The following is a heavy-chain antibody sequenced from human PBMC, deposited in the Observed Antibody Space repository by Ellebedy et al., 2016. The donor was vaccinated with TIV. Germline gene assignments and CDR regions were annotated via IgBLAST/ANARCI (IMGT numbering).Heavy chain of an antibody. CDR2: INAGNGNT. CDR1: GYTFISYS. J-gene: IGHJ4*02. D-gene: IGHD4-17*01. V-gene: IGHV1-3*01. CDR3: ARDSGDYAPDY. Sequence: ASVKVSCKASGYTFISYSIHWVRQAPGQRLEWMGWINAGNGNTKYSQKFQGRVTITRDTSASTAYMELSSLTSEDTATYFCARDSGDYAPDYWGQGTLVTVSA.